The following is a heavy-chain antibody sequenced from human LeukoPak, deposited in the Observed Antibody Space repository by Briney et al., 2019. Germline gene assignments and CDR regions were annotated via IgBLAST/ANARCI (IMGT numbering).Heavy chain of an antibody. D-gene: IGHD6-13*01. CDR2: ISSSGSTI. CDR3: AKEPPVWEGQQLVRYFDY. V-gene: IGHV3-11*01. Sequence: GGSLRLSCAASGFTFSDYYMSWIRQAPGKGLEWVSYISSSGSTIYYADSVKGRFTISRDNSKNTLYLQMNSLRAEDTAVYYCAKEPPVWEGQQLVRYFDYWGQGTLVTVSS. J-gene: IGHJ4*02. CDR1: GFTFSDYY.